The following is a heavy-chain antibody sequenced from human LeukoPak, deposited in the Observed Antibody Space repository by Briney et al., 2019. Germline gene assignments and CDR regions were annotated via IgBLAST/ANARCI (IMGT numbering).Heavy chain of an antibody. V-gene: IGHV4-39*07. CDR3: ARVTTLTDPPYPNFDY. Sequence: PSETLSLTCTVSGGSISSSSYYWGWIRQPPGKGLEWIGSIYYSGSTYYNPSLKSRVTISVDTSKNQFSLKLSSVTAADTAVYYCARVTTLTDPPYPNFDYWGQGTLVTVSS. CDR2: IYYSGST. D-gene: IGHD1-14*01. CDR1: GGSISSSSYY. J-gene: IGHJ4*02.